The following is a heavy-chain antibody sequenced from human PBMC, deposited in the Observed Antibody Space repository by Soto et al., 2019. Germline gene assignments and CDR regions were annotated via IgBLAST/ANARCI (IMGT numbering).Heavy chain of an antibody. CDR1: GFTVSSNY. Sequence: GGSLRLSCAASGFTVSSNYMSWVRQAPGKGLEWVSVTYSGGSTYYADSVKGRFTISRDNSKNTLYLQMNSLRAEDTAVYYCARSPYYDSSGPFDYWGQGTLLTAPQ. D-gene: IGHD3-22*01. V-gene: IGHV3-53*01. CDR3: ARSPYYDSSGPFDY. CDR2: TYSGGST. J-gene: IGHJ4*02.